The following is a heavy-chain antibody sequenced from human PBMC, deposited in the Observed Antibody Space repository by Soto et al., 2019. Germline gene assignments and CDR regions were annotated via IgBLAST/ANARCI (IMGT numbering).Heavy chain of an antibody. Sequence: SETLSLPCTVSGGSISSGDYYRSWISQPPGKGLEWIGYIYYSGSTYYNPPLKSRVTISVDTSKNQFSLKLSSVTAADTAVYYCAREGMITFGGVIEYYGMDVWGQGTTVTVSS. V-gene: IGHV4-30-4*01. CDR3: AREGMITFGGVIEYYGMDV. J-gene: IGHJ6*02. CDR1: GGSISSGDYY. D-gene: IGHD3-16*01. CDR2: IYYSGST.